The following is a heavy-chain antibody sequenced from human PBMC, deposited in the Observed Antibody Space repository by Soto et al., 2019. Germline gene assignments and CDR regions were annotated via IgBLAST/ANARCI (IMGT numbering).Heavy chain of an antibody. D-gene: IGHD6-13*01. CDR2: IDPVDSYA. CDR3: ARIESIARNWFDP. J-gene: IGHJ5*02. CDR1: VFSFTNYW. Sequence: GESLRIFCEGTVFSFTNYWISWVRQMPGKGLEWMGNIDPVDSYANYSPSFQGHVTFSVDTSISTAYLQWSSLKASDTAMYFCARIESIARNWFDPWGQGTLVTVSS. V-gene: IGHV5-10-1*01.